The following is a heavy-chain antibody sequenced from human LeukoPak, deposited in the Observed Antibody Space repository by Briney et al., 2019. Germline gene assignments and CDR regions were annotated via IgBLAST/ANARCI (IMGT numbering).Heavy chain of an antibody. J-gene: IGHJ4*02. V-gene: IGHV3-23*01. CDR3: AEEGVIAAAVGYYFDY. CDR2: ISGSGGST. D-gene: IGHD6-13*01. Sequence: GGSLRLSCAASGFTFSSYAMSWVRQAPGKGLEWVSAISGSGGSTYYADSVKGRFTISRDNSKNTLYLQMNSLRAEDTAVYYCAEEGVIAAAVGYYFDYWGQGTLVTVSS. CDR1: GFTFSSYA.